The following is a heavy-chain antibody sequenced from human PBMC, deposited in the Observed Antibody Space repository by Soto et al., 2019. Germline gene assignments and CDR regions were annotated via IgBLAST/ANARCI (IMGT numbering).Heavy chain of an antibody. V-gene: IGHV3-30-3*01. Sequence: QVQLVESGGGVVQPGRSLRLSCAASGFTFSRYDMHWVRQAPGKGLEWVASISYDGSNKYYADSVKGRFTISRDNYKNTRYLQMNSLRAKDTAVYYSARETYYDFWSGYYTNYSYGMDVWGQGTTVTVSS. CDR3: ARETYYDFWSGYYTNYSYGMDV. CDR1: GFTFSRYD. D-gene: IGHD3-3*01. CDR2: ISYDGSNK. J-gene: IGHJ6*02.